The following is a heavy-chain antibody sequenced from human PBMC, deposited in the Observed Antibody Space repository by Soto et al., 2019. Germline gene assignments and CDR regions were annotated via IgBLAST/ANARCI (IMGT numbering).Heavy chain of an antibody. D-gene: IGHD3-10*01. CDR1: GGTFSSYA. J-gene: IGHJ6*02. V-gene: IGHV1-69*01. CDR2: IIPIFGTA. Sequence: QVQLVQSGAEVKKPGSSVKVSCKASGGTFSSYAISWVRQAPGPGLEWMGGIIPIFGTANYAQKFQGRVTITADESTSTAYMELSSLRSEDTAVYYCASVRGVPYYYYYGMDVWGQGTTVTVSS. CDR3: ASVRGVPYYYYYGMDV.